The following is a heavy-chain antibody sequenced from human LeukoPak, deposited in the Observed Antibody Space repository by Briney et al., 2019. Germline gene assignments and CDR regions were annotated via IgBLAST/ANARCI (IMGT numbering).Heavy chain of an antibody. Sequence: PGASLRLSCAASGFTFSSYAMSWVRQAPGKGLEWVSAISGSGGSTYYADSVKGRFTISRDNSKNTLYLQMNSPRAEDTAVYYCAKDTVTNYGIFDYWGQGTLVTVSS. CDR2: ISGSGGST. CDR1: GFTFSSYA. D-gene: IGHD4-17*01. J-gene: IGHJ4*02. CDR3: AKDTVTNYGIFDY. V-gene: IGHV3-23*01.